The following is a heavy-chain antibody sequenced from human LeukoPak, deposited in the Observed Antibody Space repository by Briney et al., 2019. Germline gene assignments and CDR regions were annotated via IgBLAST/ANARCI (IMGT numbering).Heavy chain of an antibody. J-gene: IGHJ4*02. CDR3: ARLDLTSCFDY. Sequence: SETLSLTCAVYGGSFCGYYWSWIPQPPGKGLEWIGEINHSGSTNYNPPLKSRVTISVDTSKNQFSLKLSSVTAADTAVYYCARLDLTSCFDYWGQGTLVTVSS. CDR2: INHSGST. CDR1: GGSFCGYY. D-gene: IGHD1/OR15-1a*01. V-gene: IGHV4-34*01.